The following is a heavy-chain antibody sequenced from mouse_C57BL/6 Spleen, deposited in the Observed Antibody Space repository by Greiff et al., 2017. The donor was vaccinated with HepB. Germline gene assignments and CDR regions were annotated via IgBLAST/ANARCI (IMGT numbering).Heavy chain of an antibody. CDR2: INPNNGGT. CDR3: ARDYGYDGDFDY. CDR1: GYTFTDYY. J-gene: IGHJ2*01. V-gene: IGHV1-26*01. D-gene: IGHD2-2*01. Sequence: VQLQQSGPELVKPGASVKISCKASGYTFTDYYMNWVKQSHGKSLEWIGDINPNNGGTSYNQKFKGKATLTVDKSSSTAYMELRSLTSEDSAVYYCARDYGYDGDFDYWGKGTTLTVSS.